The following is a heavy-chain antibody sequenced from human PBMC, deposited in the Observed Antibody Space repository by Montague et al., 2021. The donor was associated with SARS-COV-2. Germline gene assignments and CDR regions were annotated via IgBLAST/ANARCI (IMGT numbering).Heavy chain of an antibody. Sequence: TLSLTCIVSGGSINSSTYYWAWIRQPPGKGLEWIATTYYRGASWSDPSLRSRVTISADTSRNQFNLKLTSVTAADMGLYYCARRVTRGAFDVWGQGTMVTVSS. V-gene: IGHV4-39*01. CDR1: GGSINSSTYY. CDR2: TYYRGAS. D-gene: IGHD1-1*01. J-gene: IGHJ3*01. CDR3: ARRVTRGAFDV.